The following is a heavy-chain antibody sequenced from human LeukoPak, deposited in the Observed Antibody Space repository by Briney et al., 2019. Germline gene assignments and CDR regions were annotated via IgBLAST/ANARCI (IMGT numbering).Heavy chain of an antibody. CDR1: GGSISTFH. J-gene: IGHJ3*02. CDR2: NHNTGST. D-gene: IGHD2-15*01. Sequence: PSEALSLTCTVSGGSISTFHWSWIRQPPGRGLEWIGFNHNTGSTNYNPSLNSRVTISVDTSKNQFFLKLSSVTAADTAVYYCARADCSGGSCYAFDIWGQGTMVTVSS. V-gene: IGHV4-59*01. CDR3: ARADCSGGSCYAFDI.